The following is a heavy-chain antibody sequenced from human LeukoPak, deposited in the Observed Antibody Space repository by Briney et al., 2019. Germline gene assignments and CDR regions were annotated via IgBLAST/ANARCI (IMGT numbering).Heavy chain of an antibody. CDR1: RYTFTDYY. D-gene: IGHD6-19*01. CDR2: INPNSGGT. J-gene: IGHJ4*02. V-gene: IGHV1-2*02. Sequence: ASVTVSCEASRYTFTDYYMHWVRQAPGQGLEWMGWINPNSGGTNYAQKFQGRVTMTRDTSINTAYMELNRLRSDDTAVYYCARADTIWEVSGIAYWGQGTLVTVSS. CDR3: ARADTIWEVSGIAY.